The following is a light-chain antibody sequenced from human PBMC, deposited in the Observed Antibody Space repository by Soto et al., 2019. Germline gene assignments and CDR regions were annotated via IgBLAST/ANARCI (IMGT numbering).Light chain of an antibody. Sequence: DVVVTQSPLSLPVTLGQAASISCRSSQSLVHSDGNTYLSWFHQRTGQSPRRLIYKVSNRDSGVPDRFSGSGSGTDFTLKISRVEAEDVGVYYCMQGSHWPPITFGQGTRLEI. J-gene: IGKJ5*01. V-gene: IGKV2-30*02. CDR2: KVS. CDR1: QSLVHSDGNTY. CDR3: MQGSHWPPIT.